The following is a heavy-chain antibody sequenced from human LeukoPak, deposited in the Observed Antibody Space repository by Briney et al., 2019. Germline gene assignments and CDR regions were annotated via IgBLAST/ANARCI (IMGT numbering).Heavy chain of an antibody. J-gene: IGHJ4*02. Sequence: SETLSLTCTVSGGSISSSSYYWGWIRQPPGKGLEWIGSIYYSGSTYYNPSLKSRATISVDTSKNQFSLKLSSVTAADTAVYYCARQPQLGMIVVVNYFDYWGQGTLVTVSS. D-gene: IGHD3-22*01. CDR1: GGSISSSSYY. V-gene: IGHV4-39*01. CDR3: ARQPQLGMIVVVNYFDY. CDR2: IYYSGST.